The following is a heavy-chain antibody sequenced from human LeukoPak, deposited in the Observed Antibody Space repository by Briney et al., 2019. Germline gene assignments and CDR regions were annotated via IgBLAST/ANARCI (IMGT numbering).Heavy chain of an antibody. CDR1: GYSINNYW. CDR2: IYLGDSDT. CDR3: ARHPSYTSGWPLDY. Sequence: GESLKISCKGSGYSINNYWIAWVRQMPGKGLEWMGIIYLGDSDTRYSPSFQGQVTISADKSISTAYLQWSSLKASDTAMYYCARHPSYTSGWPLDYWGQGTLVTVSS. J-gene: IGHJ4*02. V-gene: IGHV5-51*01. D-gene: IGHD6-19*01.